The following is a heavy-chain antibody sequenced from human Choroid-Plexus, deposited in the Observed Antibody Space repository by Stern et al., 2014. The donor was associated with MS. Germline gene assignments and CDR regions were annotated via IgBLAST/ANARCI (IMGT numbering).Heavy chain of an antibody. CDR2: VTYGGSNK. V-gene: IGHV3-30*04. CDR3: AKDRQYLTYFFDH. D-gene: IGHD2/OR15-2a*01. J-gene: IGHJ5*02. Sequence: VQLVESGGGVVQPGRPLRLSCVASGFTFGRCAMHWVRQAPGKGLAWVAGVTYGGSNKYYADSVKGRFTISRDNSQNTLYMQMSSLRPEDTAVYYCAKDRQYLTYFFDHWGQGSLVTVSS. CDR1: GFTFGRCA.